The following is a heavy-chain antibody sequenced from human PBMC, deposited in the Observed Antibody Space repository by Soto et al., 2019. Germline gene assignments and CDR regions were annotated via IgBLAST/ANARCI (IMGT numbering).Heavy chain of an antibody. D-gene: IGHD5-12*01. V-gene: IGHV1-3*01. J-gene: IGHJ4*02. CDR1: GSTFTSYA. Sequence: ASVKVSCKASGSTFTSYAMHWVRQAPGQRLEWMGWINAGNGNTKYSQKFQGRVTITRDTSASTAYMELSSLRSEDTAVYYCARVGGLWLQFDYWGQGTLVTVSS. CDR3: ARVGGLWLQFDY. CDR2: INAGNGNT.